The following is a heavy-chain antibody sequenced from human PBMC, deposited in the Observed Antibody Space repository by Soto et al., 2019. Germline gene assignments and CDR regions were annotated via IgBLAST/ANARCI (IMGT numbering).Heavy chain of an antibody. V-gene: IGHV4-31*03. CDR2: IYYSGST. Sequence: TLSLTCTVAGGSISSGGYYWSWIRQHPGKGLEWIGYIYYSGSTYYNPSLKSRVTISVDTSKNQFSLKLSSVTAADTAVYYCATALYSSSWYSDFQHWGQGTLVTASS. J-gene: IGHJ1*01. CDR1: GGSISSGGYY. CDR3: ATALYSSSWYSDFQH. D-gene: IGHD6-13*01.